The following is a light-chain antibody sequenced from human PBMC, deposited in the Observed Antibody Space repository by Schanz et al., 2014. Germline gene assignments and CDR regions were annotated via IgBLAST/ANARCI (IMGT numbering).Light chain of an antibody. V-gene: IGLV2-23*01. Sequence: QSALTQPASVSGSPGQSITISCTGTSSDVGSYNFVSWYQQHPGKAPKLIIYEGTKRPSGVSDRFSGSKSGSTASLTISGLQAEDEADYYCYSYGGSRTPNRVFGGGTKLTVL. CDR2: EGT. CDR3: YSYGGSRTPNRV. J-gene: IGLJ3*02. CDR1: SSDVGSYNF.